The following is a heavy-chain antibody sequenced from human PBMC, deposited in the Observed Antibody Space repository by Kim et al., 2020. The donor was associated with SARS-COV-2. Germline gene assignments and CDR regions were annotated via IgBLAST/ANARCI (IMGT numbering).Heavy chain of an antibody. CDR3: ARSHTYNWNDWFDP. J-gene: IGHJ5*02. Sequence: SETLSLTCAVYGGSFSGYYWSWIRQPPGKALEWIGEINHSGSTNYNPSLKSRVTISVDTSKNQFSLKLSSVTAADTAVYYCARSHTYNWNDWFDPWGQGTLVTVSS. D-gene: IGHD1-1*01. CDR2: INHSGST. V-gene: IGHV4-34*01. CDR1: GGSFSGYY.